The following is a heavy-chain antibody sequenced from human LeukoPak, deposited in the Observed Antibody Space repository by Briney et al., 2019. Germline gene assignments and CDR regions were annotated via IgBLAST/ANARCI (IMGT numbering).Heavy chain of an antibody. V-gene: IGHV3-20*04. Sequence: GGSLRLSCAASGFTFDDYGMSWVRQAPGKGLEWVSGINWNGGSTGYADSVKGRFTISRDNAKNSLYLQMNSLRVEDTALYFCAKAMGYSSSYSDYWGQGTLVTVS. CDR1: GFTFDDYG. CDR3: AKAMGYSSSYSDY. CDR2: INWNGGST. D-gene: IGHD6-13*01. J-gene: IGHJ4*02.